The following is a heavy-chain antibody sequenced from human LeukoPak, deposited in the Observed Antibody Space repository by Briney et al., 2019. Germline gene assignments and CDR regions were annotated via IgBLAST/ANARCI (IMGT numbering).Heavy chain of an antibody. Sequence: SETLSLTCTVSGGSISSYYWSWIRQPPGKGLEWIGYIYYSGSTNYNPSLKSRVTISVDTSKNQFSLKLSSVTAADTAVYYCAREEEETPFDIWGQGTMVTVSS. CDR2: IYYSGST. D-gene: IGHD5-24*01. V-gene: IGHV4-59*12. J-gene: IGHJ3*02. CDR1: GGSISSYY. CDR3: AREEEETPFDI.